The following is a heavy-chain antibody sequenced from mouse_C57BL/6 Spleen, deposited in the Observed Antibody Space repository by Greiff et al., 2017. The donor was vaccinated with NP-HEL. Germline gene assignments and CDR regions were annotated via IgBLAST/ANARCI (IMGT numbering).Heavy chain of an antibody. J-gene: IGHJ2*01. CDR3: TRSYDGYYYCDY. V-gene: IGHV1-15*01. CDR2: IDPETGGT. Sequence: QVQLQQSGAELVRPGASVTLSCKASGYTFTDYEMHWVKQTPVHGLEWIGAIDPETGGTAYNQKFKGKAILTADKSSSTAYMELRSLTSEDSAVYYCTRSYDGYYYCDYWGQGTTLTVSS. D-gene: IGHD2-3*01. CDR1: GYTFTDYE.